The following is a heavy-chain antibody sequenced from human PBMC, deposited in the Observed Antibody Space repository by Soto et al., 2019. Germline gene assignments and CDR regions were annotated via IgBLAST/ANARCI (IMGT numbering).Heavy chain of an antibody. Sequence: GPLRLACAASVFTLSSYWMSWVRQAPGKGLEWVANIKQDGSEKYYVDSVKGRFTISRDNAKNSLYLQMNSLRAEDTAVYYCAREGAQLLYLDYWGQGTLVTVSS. J-gene: IGHJ4*02. D-gene: IGHD2-2*01. CDR2: IKQDGSEK. CDR1: VFTLSSYW. CDR3: AREGAQLLYLDY. V-gene: IGHV3-7*01.